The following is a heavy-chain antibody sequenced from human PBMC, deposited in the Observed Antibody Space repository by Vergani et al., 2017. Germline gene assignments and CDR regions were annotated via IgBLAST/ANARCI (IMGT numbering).Heavy chain of an antibody. CDR2: IWYDGSNK. V-gene: IGHV3-33*01. J-gene: IGHJ3*02. D-gene: IGHD2-21*01. Sequence: QVQLVESGGGVVQPGRSLRLSCAASGFTFSSYGMHWVRQAPGKGLEWVAVIWYDGSNKYYADSVKGRFTISRDNSKNTLYLQMNSLRAEDTAVYYCAGGPYPICGGDCYHDAFDIWGQGTMVTVSS. CDR1: GFTFSSYG. CDR3: AGGPYPICGGDCYHDAFDI.